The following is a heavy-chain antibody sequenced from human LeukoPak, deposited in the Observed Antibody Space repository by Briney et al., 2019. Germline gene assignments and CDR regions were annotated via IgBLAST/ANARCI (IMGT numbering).Heavy chain of an antibody. J-gene: IGHJ4*02. D-gene: IGHD6-13*01. CDR3: AKDTQPGIAAAGTFDY. Sequence: GGSLSLSCAASGFSVRTNYMSWVRQAPGKGLEWVSVIYSGGTIRYADSVKGRFTISRDNAKNSLYLQMNSLRAEDTALYYCAKDTQPGIAAAGTFDYWGQGTLVTVSS. V-gene: IGHV3-53*05. CDR1: GFSVRTNY. CDR2: IYSGGTI.